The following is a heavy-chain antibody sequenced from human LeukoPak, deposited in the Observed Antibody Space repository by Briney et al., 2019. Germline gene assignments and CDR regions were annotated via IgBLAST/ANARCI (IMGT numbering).Heavy chain of an antibody. V-gene: IGHV1-2*02. D-gene: IGHD6-19*01. J-gene: IGHJ4*02. CDR3: ARVGSSGWYVHPTLDY. CDR1: GYTFSGYY. Sequence: ASVKVSCKASGYTFSGYYIHWVRQAPGQGLAWMAWINPSNGDTNYAQKFQGRVTMTRDTSISTAYMELTRLISDDTAVYYCARVGSSGWYVHPTLDYWGQGTLVTVSS. CDR2: INPSNGDT.